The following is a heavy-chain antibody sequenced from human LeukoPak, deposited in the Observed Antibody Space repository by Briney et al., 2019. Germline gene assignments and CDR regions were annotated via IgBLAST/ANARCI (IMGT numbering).Heavy chain of an antibody. CDR3: ARGLSSGWYADPPNYGFDI. D-gene: IGHD6-19*01. CDR1: GGSISSYY. V-gene: IGHV4-59*01. Sequence: SETLSLTCTVSGGSISSYYWSWIRQPPGKGLEWIGCIYYSGSTNYNPSLKSRVTISVDTSKKQFSLKLTSVTAADTAVYYCARGLSSGWYADPPNYGFDIWGQGSMVTVPS. CDR2: IYYSGST. J-gene: IGHJ3*02.